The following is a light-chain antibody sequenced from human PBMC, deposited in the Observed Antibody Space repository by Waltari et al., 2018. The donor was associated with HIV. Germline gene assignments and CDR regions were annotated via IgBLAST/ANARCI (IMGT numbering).Light chain of an antibody. CDR2: GAS. CDR1: QDITNL. CDR3: QQYTSFPLP. J-gene: IGKJ4*01. V-gene: IGKV1-16*02. Sequence: DVQMTQSPSSLSASIGDRVIISCRASQDITNLLAWFQQRPGKAPKSLIYGASTLQTGVPSSKFSGAGSGTDFTLTITDLQPEDVATYYCQQYTSFPLPFGGGTTVEI.